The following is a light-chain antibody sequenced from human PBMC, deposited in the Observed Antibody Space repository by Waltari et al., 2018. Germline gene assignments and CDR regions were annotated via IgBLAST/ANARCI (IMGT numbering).Light chain of an antibody. CDR2: GTS. CDR1: QDIRND. CDR3: LQDYNYPRT. V-gene: IGKV1-6*01. Sequence: AIQMTQSPSSLSASVGDRVTITCRASQDIRNDLGWYQQKPGRAPKFLMKGTSSLQSVVPSRFSASASGTDFTLTISSLQPEDFATYYCLQDYNYPRTFGQGTKVEIK. J-gene: IGKJ1*01.